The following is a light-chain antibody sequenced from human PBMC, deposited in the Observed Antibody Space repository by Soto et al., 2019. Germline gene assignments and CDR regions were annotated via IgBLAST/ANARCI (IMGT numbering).Light chain of an antibody. CDR1: SSDVGAYDY. J-gene: IGLJ1*01. Sequence: QPVMTQPPSASGSPGQSFTISCTGTSSDVGAYDYVSWYQQHPGKAPKLMIYEINKRPSGVPDRFSGSKSGNTASLTVSGLQAEDEADYYCSSFAGSNNFPYVFGTGTKVTVL. CDR3: SSFAGSNNFPYV. CDR2: EIN. V-gene: IGLV2-8*01.